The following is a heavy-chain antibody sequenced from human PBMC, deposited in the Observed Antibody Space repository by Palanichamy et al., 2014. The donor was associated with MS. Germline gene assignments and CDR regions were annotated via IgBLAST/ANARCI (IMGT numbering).Heavy chain of an antibody. CDR1: VAPSVVTT. V-gene: IGHV4-59*01. J-gene: IGHJ4*02. CDR2: SLQWEH. D-gene: IGHD2-2*01. CDR3: ARGPCSSARCYFPFDY. Sequence: QLQESGPRTGEAFRRPCPSPALSLVAPSVVTTGAGSGSPQEGTGVDWVYSLQWEHQLQPSLKSRVSISVDTSKNQFSLKLSSVTAADTAVYYCARGPCSSARCYFPFDYWGQGTLVTVSS.